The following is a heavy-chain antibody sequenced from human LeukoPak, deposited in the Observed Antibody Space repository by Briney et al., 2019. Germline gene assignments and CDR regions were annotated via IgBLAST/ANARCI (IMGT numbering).Heavy chain of an antibody. V-gene: IGHV1-2*02. CDR1: GYTFTGYY. CDR2: INPNSGGT. CDR3: ARGGNDFWLLGYFDY. D-gene: IGHD3-3*01. J-gene: IGHJ4*02. Sequence: ASVKVSCKASGYTFTGYYMHRVRQAPGQGLEWMGWINPNSGGTNYAQKFQGRVTMTRDTSISTAYMELSRLRSDDTAVYYCARGGNDFWLLGYFDYWGQGTLVTVSS.